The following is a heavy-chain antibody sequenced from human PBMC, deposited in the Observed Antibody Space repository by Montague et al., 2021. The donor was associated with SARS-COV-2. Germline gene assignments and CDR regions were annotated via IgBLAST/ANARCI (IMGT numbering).Heavy chain of an antibody. CDR1: GGSISSGTYY. J-gene: IGHJ3*02. CDR2: IYTSGST. CDR3: ARDGTFRHIMRVLGNVFDI. V-gene: IGHV4-61*02. D-gene: IGHD3-16*01. Sequence: TLSLTCTVSGGSISSGTYYWSRIRQPAGKGLEWIGRIYTSGSTNYNPSLKSRVTISVDTSKNQFSLKLISVTATDTSVYYCARDGTFRHIMRVLGNVFDIWGQGTMVTVSS.